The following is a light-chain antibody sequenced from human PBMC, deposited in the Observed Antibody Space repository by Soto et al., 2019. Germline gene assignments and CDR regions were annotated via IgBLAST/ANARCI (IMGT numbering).Light chain of an antibody. J-gene: IGKJ1*01. CDR3: QKYNSGPET. CDR2: AAS. CDR1: QGISNY. Sequence: EIKMTQSPASLSASVGDRATITCRASQGISNYLAWYQQKPGKVPQLLIYAASTLQSGVPSRFSGSGSGTEFTLTISSLQPEDVATYYCQKYNSGPETFGQGTKLEIK. V-gene: IGKV1-27*01.